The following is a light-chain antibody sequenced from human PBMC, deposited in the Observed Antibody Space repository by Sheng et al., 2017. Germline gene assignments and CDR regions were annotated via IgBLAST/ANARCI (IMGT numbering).Light chain of an antibody. CDR3: QQANSFPFT. J-gene: IGKJ3*01. CDR1: QDIKYW. CDR2: AAS. V-gene: IGKV1-12*01. Sequence: DIQVTQSPSSVSASVGDRVTISCRASQDIKYWLAWYQQIPGKAPKLLIYAASSLQSGVPSRFSGSGSGTDFTLTISSLQPEDFATYFCQQANSFPFTFGPGTKVDIK.